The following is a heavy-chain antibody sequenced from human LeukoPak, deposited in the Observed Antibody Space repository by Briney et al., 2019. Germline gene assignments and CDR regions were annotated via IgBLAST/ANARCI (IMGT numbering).Heavy chain of an antibody. CDR3: ARDEGSSIVTFTPTFDY. V-gene: IGHV3-30*04. CDR1: GFTFSSCA. J-gene: IGHJ4*02. D-gene: IGHD6-13*01. CDR2: ISYDGSNK. Sequence: GGSLRLSCAASGFTFSSCAMHWVRQAPGKGLEWVAVISYDGSNKYYADSVKGRFTISRDNSKNTLYLQMNSLRAEDTAVYYCARDEGSSIVTFTPTFDYWGQGTLVTVSS.